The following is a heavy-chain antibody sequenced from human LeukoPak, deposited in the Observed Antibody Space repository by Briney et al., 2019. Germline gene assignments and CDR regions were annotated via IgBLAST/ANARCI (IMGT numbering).Heavy chain of an antibody. J-gene: IGHJ4*02. Sequence: GGSLRLSCAASGFTFSSYAMTWVRQAPGKGLEWVSAITGGGDTTYHADSVKGRFTISRDNSKNTLYLQMNNLRAEDTAIYYCAKAANYDILTGYYLDNWGQGTLVTVSS. D-gene: IGHD3-9*01. V-gene: IGHV3-23*01. CDR1: GFTFSSYA. CDR3: AKAANYDILTGYYLDN. CDR2: ITGGGDTT.